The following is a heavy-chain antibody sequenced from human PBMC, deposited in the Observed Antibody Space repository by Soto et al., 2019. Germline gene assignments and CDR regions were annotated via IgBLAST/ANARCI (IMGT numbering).Heavy chain of an antibody. J-gene: IGHJ4*02. Sequence: QVQLVESGGGVVQPGRSLRLSCAASGVTFSSYGMHWVRQAPGKGLERVAVIIYDGSTKYYADSVKGRFTISRDNSKSTLYLQMNSLRAEDTAVYYCAKDRMGAGVRGYFDYWGQGTLVTVSS. CDR3: AKDRMGAGVRGYFDY. V-gene: IGHV3-30*18. CDR1: GVTFSSYG. D-gene: IGHD3-10*01. CDR2: IIYDGSTK.